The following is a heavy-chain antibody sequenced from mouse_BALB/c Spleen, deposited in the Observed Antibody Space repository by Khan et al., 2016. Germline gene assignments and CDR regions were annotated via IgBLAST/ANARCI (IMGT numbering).Heavy chain of an antibody. V-gene: IGHV1S135*01. D-gene: IGHD2-4*01. Sequence: EVQLQESGPELVKPGASVKVSCKASGYSFTDYNIYWVKQSHGKSLEWIGNIDPYNGGTSYNQKFKGKATLTVDKSSSTAFMHLNSLTSEDSAVDYCARYDYDVTWFAYWGQGTLVTVSA. CDR1: GYSFTDYN. CDR2: IDPYNGGT. J-gene: IGHJ3*01. CDR3: ARYDYDVTWFAY.